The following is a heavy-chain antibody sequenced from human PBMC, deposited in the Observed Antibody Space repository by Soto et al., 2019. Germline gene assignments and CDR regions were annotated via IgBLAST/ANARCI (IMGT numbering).Heavy chain of an antibody. CDR3: ARDLRTLYGMDV. CDR2: IYSGDTT. J-gene: IGHJ6*02. V-gene: IGHV3-53*01. CDR1: GFTVSSNY. Sequence: EVQLVESGGGLIQPGGSLRLSCAASGFTVSSNYMSWGRQAPGKGLEWVSVIYSGDTTYYADSVKGRFTISRDHSKNTLYLQMNSLRAEDTAVYYCARDLRTLYGMDVWGQGTTVTVSS.